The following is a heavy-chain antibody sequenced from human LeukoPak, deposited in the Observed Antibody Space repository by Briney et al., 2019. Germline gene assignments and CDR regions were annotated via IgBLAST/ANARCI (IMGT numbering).Heavy chain of an antibody. CDR2: TNHSGST. D-gene: IGHD3-9*01. CDR3: ARGGTGLRYFDWFLDAFDI. V-gene: IGHV4-34*01. CDR1: GGSFSGYY. J-gene: IGHJ3*02. Sequence: SETLSLTCAVYGGSFSGYYWSWIRQPPGKGLEWIGETNHSGSTNYNPSLKSRVTISVDTSKNQFSLKLSSVTAADTAVYYCARGGTGLRYFDWFLDAFDIWGQGTMVTVSS.